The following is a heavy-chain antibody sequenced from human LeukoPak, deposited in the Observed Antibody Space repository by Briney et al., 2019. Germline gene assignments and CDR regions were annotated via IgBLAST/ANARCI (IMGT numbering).Heavy chain of an antibody. CDR3: ASQLWTPPADY. CDR1: GYTFTSYY. J-gene: IGHJ4*02. D-gene: IGHD5-18*01. Sequence: ASVKVSCKASGYTFTSYYMHWVRQAPGQGLEWMGIINPSGGSTSYAQTFQGRVTITRDTSKSTVYMELSSLRSEDTAVYYCASQLWTPPADYWGQGTLVSVSS. V-gene: IGHV1-46*01. CDR2: INPSGGST.